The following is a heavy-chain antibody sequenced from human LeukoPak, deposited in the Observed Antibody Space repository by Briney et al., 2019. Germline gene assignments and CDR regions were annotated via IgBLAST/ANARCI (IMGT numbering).Heavy chain of an antibody. CDR3: ARPPRRFGELSWFDP. CDR1: GFTFSSYS. CDR2: IWYDGSNK. J-gene: IGHJ5*02. D-gene: IGHD3-10*01. V-gene: IGHV3-33*08. Sequence: PGGSLRLSCAASGFTFSSYSMNWVRQAPGKGLEWAAVIWYDGSNKYYADSVKGRFTISRDNSKNTLYLQMNSLRAGDTAVYYCARPPRRFGELSWFDPWGQGTLVTVSS.